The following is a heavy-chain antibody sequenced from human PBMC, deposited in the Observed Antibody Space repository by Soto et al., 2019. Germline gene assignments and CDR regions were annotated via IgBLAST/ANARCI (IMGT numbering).Heavy chain of an antibody. CDR1: GFSFGTYA. J-gene: IGHJ3*02. D-gene: IGHD6-13*01. Sequence: GGSLRLSCAASGFSFGTYAMTWVRQAPGKGLDWISTISVSGGRTFYSDSMKGRFTISRDNSKNTLSLQMNSLRVEDTALYFCARVKQQLELNAFDIWGLGTMVTVSS. CDR3: ARVKQQLELNAFDI. V-gene: IGHV3-23*01. CDR2: ISVSGGRT.